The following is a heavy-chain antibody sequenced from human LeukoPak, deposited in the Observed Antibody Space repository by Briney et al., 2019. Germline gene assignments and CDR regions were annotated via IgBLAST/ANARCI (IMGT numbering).Heavy chain of an antibody. V-gene: IGHV5-51*01. CDR2: IYHGDSDT. D-gene: IGHD2-15*01. Sequence: GESLKISYEGSGYSFTSYWIGWVRQMPGKGLELMWIIYHGDSDTRYSPSFQGQVTISADKSTSTAYLQWSSLKASDTAMYYCARRLRCSGGSCYGSDYWGQGTLVTVSS. CDR1: GYSFTSYW. CDR3: ARRLRCSGGSCYGSDY. J-gene: IGHJ4*02.